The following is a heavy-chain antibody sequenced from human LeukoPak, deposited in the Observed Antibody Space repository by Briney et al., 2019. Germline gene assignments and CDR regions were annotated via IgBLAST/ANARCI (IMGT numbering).Heavy chain of an antibody. D-gene: IGHD1-26*01. CDR3: ARDLSFGSLDF. CDR2: IWYDGSKE. J-gene: IGHJ4*02. Sequence: GGSLRLSCAASGFILSTHGMHWVRQAPGKGLEWVALIWYDGSKENYADSVKGRFTISRDMSKNTLNLQMNSLRVEDTAVFYCARDLSFGSLDFRGQGTLVTVSS. V-gene: IGHV3-33*01. CDR1: GFILSTHG.